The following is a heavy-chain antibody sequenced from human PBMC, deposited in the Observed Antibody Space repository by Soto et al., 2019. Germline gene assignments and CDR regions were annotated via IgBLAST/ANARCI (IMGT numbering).Heavy chain of an antibody. Sequence: ASVKVSCEASRYTFTSYYMHWVRQAPGQGLEWMGIINPSGGSTSYAQKFQGRVTMTRDTSTSTVYMELSSVTAADTAVYYCARRYGGNFDYWGQGTLVTVSS. CDR1: RYTFTSYY. J-gene: IGHJ4*02. CDR2: INPSGGST. CDR3: ARRYGGNFDY. V-gene: IGHV1-46*01. D-gene: IGHD3-16*01.